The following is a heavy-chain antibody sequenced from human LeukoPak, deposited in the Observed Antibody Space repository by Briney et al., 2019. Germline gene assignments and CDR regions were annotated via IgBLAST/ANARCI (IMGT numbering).Heavy chain of an antibody. Sequence: PSETLSLTCTVSGYSISSGYYWGWIRQPPGKGLEWIGSIYHSGSTYYNPSLKSRVTISVDTSKNQFSLKLSSVTAADTAVYYCARHREQWPPLGYWGQGTLVTVSS. CDR2: IYHSGST. J-gene: IGHJ4*02. CDR3: ARHREQWPPLGY. V-gene: IGHV4-38-2*02. D-gene: IGHD6-19*01. CDR1: GYSISSGYY.